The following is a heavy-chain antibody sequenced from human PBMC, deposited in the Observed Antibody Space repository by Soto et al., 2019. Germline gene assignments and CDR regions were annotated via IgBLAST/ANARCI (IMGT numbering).Heavy chain of an antibody. Sequence: GGSLRLSCAASGFTFSSYGMHWVRQAPGKGLEWVAVIWYDGSNKYYADSVKGRFTISRDNSKNTLYLQMNSLRAEDTAVYYCARDSPPRGSGSSFYYYYYGMDVWGQGTTVTVSS. CDR3: ARDSPPRGSGSSFYYYYYGMDV. D-gene: IGHD3-10*01. J-gene: IGHJ6*02. V-gene: IGHV3-33*01. CDR1: GFTFSSYG. CDR2: IWYDGSNK.